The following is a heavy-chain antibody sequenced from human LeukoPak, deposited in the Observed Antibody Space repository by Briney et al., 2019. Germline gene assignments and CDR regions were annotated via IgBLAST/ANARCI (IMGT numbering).Heavy chain of an antibody. CDR1: GASINTGRYY. CDR3: ARGRYGEIDY. Sequence: SQTLSLTCTVPGASINTGRYYWNWIRQHPGKGLQWIGYIYYSGSTFYNPSLKSRATISIDTSKNQFSLKVNSMTDADTAVYYCARGRYGEIDYWGQGTLVTVSS. CDR2: IYYSGST. D-gene: IGHD4-17*01. J-gene: IGHJ4*02. V-gene: IGHV4-31*03.